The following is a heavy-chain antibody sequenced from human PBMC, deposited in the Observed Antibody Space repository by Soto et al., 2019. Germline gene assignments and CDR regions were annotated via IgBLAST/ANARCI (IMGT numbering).Heavy chain of an antibody. CDR1: GFMFDSFA. V-gene: IGHV3-48*02. J-gene: IGHJ4*02. CDR3: AKSGDSAGWGIDF. D-gene: IGHD6-19*01. CDR2: INGGSDSI. Sequence: EVQLVESGGGLVQPGGSLRLYCVGSGFMFDSFAMNWVRQAPGKGLEWVSYINGGSDSIYYAESVKGRFTISRDNALNSLSLQMNSLSDEVSDGYYCAKSGDSAGWGIDFWGQGTLVTVSS.